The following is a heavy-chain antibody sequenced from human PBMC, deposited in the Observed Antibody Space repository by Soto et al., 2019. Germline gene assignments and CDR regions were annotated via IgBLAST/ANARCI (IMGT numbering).Heavy chain of an antibody. V-gene: IGHV3-23*01. D-gene: IGHD4-17*01. J-gene: IGHJ6*03. CDR3: AKTPNGDYIYYMDV. Sequence: GGSLRLSCAASGFTFSSYAMNWVRQAPGKGLEWVSGIDGGGHTFYADSVKGRFSISRDNSENTLYLQMNSLRAEDTALYLCAKTPNGDYIYYMDVWGKGTTVTVSS. CDR2: IDGGGHT. CDR1: GFTFSSYA.